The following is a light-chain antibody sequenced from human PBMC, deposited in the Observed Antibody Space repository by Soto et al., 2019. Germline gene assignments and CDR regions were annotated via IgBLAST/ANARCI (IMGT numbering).Light chain of an antibody. Sequence: DIQMTQSPSTLSASIGDRVTITCRASQSIRSWLAWYQQKPGRAPKLLIYDASSLESGVPSRFSGSGSGTEFTLTISSLQPDDFAIYYCQHYNSYWTFGQGTKVEIK. V-gene: IGKV1-5*01. J-gene: IGKJ1*01. CDR1: QSIRSW. CDR3: QHYNSYWT. CDR2: DAS.